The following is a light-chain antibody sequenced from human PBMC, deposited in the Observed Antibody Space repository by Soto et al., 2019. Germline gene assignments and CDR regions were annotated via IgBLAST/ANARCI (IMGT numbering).Light chain of an antibody. V-gene: IGKV3D-15*01. CDR1: QSVSTN. CDR3: QQTYSTVLS. CDR2: GAS. Sequence: EIVMTQSPVILSVSPGERVTLSCRASQSVSTNLAWYQQKPGQAPRLLIYGASSRATGIPDRFSGSGSGTDFTLTISRLEPEDFATYYCQQTYSTVLSFGGGTKVDIK. J-gene: IGKJ4*01.